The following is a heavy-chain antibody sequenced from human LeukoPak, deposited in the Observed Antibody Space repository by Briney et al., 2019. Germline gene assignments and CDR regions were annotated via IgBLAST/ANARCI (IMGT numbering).Heavy chain of an antibody. D-gene: IGHD1-26*01. CDR2: ISSDGGRT. CDR3: VKDPSGNYFYFDY. CDR1: GFTFSSFA. Sequence: GGSLRLSCSASGFTFSSFAMFWVRQAPGKGLEYVSGISSDGGRTNYADSVKARSTIPRDNSKVTLYLQMTSLRPEDTAIYYCVKDPSGNYFYFDYWGQGTLVTVSS. J-gene: IGHJ4*02. V-gene: IGHV3-64D*09.